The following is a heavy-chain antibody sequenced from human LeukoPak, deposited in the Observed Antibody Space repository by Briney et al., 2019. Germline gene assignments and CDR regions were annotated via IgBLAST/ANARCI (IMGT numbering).Heavy chain of an antibody. D-gene: IGHD3-10*01. CDR3: ARDYSGSGSYYTSWFAR. CDR1: GGSISSYD. J-gene: IGHJ5*02. V-gene: IGHV4-59*01. CDR2: IYYSGST. Sequence: PSETLSLTCTVSGGSISSYDGSWIRQPPGKGLELIGYIYYSGSTNYNPSLKGRVTISVDTSKNQFSRKLRCVTPADTGVDYCARDYSGSGSYYTSWFARWGQGTLVTVSS.